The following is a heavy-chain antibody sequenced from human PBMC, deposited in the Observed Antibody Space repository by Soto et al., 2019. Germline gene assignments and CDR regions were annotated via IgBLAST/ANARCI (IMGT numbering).Heavy chain of an antibody. CDR2: IYPGDSDT. CDR3: ARRPGIAAAGTYWFDP. CDR1: GYSFTSYW. Sequence: PGESLKISCKGSGYSFTSYWIGWVRQMPGKGLEWMGIIYPGDSDTRYSPSFQGQVTISADKSISTAYLQWSSLKASDTAMYYCARRPGIAAAGTYWFDPWGQGTLVTVSS. J-gene: IGHJ5*02. D-gene: IGHD6-13*01. V-gene: IGHV5-51*01.